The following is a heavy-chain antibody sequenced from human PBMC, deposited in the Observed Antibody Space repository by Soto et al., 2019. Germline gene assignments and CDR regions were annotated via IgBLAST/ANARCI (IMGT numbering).Heavy chain of an antibody. V-gene: IGHV4-39*01. CDR1: VESISSSSYY. J-gene: IGHJ4*02. CDR2: IYYSGHT. Sequence: PSETLSLTCIFSVESISSSSYYWGWIRQPPGKGLEWIGSIYYSGHTYYNPSFKSRVTISIDTSKNQFSLKLSSVTATDTAVYYCARQRKKVVTKAFFDHWGQEALVTXS. D-gene: IGHD2-21*02. CDR3: ARQRKKVVTKAFFDH.